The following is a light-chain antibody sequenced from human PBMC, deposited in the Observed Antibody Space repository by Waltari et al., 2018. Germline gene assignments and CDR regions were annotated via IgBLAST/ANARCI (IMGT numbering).Light chain of an antibody. Sequence: QSVLTQPPSASGTPGQRVTISCSGSSSNIGRNTVIWYQQLPGTSPKLLISRNNQRPSGVPDRFSGCQSGTSASLAISGLQSEDEADYYCAAWDDSLQGWVFGGGTTLTVL. CDR2: RNN. V-gene: IGLV1-44*01. CDR3: AAWDDSLQGWV. CDR1: SSNIGRNT. J-gene: IGLJ3*02.